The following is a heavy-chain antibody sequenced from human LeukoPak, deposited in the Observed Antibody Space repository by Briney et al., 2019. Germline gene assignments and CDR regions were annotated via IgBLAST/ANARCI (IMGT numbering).Heavy chain of an antibody. D-gene: IGHD2-15*01. CDR1: GFTFDDYG. V-gene: IGHV3-20*04. CDR2: INRNGDST. CDR3: ARESGGRRFDY. Sequence: GGSLRLSCAASGFTFDDYGMSRVRQGPGKGLEWVSAINRNGDSTGYADSVKGRFTISRDNAKNSLYLQMNSLRAEDTAVYYCARESGGRRFDYWGQGTLVTVSS. J-gene: IGHJ4*02.